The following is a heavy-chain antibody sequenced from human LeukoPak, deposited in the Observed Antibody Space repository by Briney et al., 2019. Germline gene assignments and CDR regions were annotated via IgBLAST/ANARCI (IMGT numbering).Heavy chain of an antibody. D-gene: IGHD1-26*01. CDR2: ISSSGTTI. CDR3: ARGSGSYRNDH. CDR1: GFTFSDYY. V-gene: IGHV3-11*04. J-gene: IGHJ5*02. Sequence: GGSLRLSXAASGFTFSDYYMSWIRQAPGKGLEWVSYISSSGTTIFYADSVKGRFISSRDNAKNSLYLQMNSLRAEDTAVYYCARGSGSYRNDHWGQGTLVTVSS.